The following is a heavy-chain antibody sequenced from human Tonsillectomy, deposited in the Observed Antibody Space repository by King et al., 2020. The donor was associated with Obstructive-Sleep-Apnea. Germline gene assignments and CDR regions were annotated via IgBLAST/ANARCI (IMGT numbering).Heavy chain of an antibody. CDR1: GGSISSYY. CDR3: ARTGVAGIIGWFDP. J-gene: IGHJ5*02. D-gene: IGHD6-19*01. Sequence: HVQLQESGPGLVKPSETLSLTCTVSGGSISSYYWSWIRQPPGKGLEWIGYIYYSGSTNYNPSLKSRVTISVDTSKNQFSLRVNSVTAADTAVYYCARTGVAGIIGWFDPWGQGSLVTVSS. V-gene: IGHV4-59*01. CDR2: IYYSGST.